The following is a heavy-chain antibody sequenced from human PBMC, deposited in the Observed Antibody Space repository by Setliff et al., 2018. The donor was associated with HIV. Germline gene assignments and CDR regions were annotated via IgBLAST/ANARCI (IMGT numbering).Heavy chain of an antibody. CDR3: ARGGGTSSPIDYHYYIDV. D-gene: IGHD6-6*01. J-gene: IGHJ6*03. CDR1: GDSISGSIYY. CDR2: IYYTGSP. V-gene: IGHV4-39*01. Sequence: LTCTVSGDSISGSIYYWGWVRQPPGKGLEWIGGIYYTGSPFYNPSLKSRVTISVDTSNNQFSLKLSSVTAADTAVYYCARGGGTSSPIDYHYYIDVWGKGTTVTVSS.